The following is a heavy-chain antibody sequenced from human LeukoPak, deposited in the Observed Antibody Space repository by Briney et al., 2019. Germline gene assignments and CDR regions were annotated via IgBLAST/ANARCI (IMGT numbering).Heavy chain of an antibody. Sequence: ASVKLSCTASGYTVTGYYIHWWPQAPGPRGKWMGWINPNSGGINYAQKFQGRVTRISDTSISTAYMQLSRLRTAETAVYYCAGGRYCSSTSCIPWDYWGQGTLVTVAS. J-gene: IGHJ4*02. CDR3: AGGRYCSSTSCIPWDY. D-gene: IGHD2-2*01. V-gene: IGHV1-2*02. CDR2: INPNSGGI. CDR1: GYTVTGYY.